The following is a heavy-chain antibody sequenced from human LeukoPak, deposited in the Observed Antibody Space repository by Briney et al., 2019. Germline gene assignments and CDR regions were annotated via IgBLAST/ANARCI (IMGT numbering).Heavy chain of an antibody. V-gene: IGHV4-39*07. CDR2: IYSRGST. Sequence: PSETLSLTCIVSGGSISSSNYYWGWIRQSPGKGLEWIGSIYSRGSTYYNPSLKSRVIVSSDMSKNQFSLMLNSVTAADTAVYYCARESSSSWPHYYYYYMDVWGKGTTVTVSS. J-gene: IGHJ6*03. CDR1: GGSISSSNYY. CDR3: ARESSSSWPHYYYYYMDV. D-gene: IGHD6-13*01.